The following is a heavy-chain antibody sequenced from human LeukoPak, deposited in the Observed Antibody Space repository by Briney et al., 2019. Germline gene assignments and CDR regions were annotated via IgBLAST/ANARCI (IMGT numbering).Heavy chain of an antibody. D-gene: IGHD3-10*01. V-gene: IGHV4-38-2*02. CDR1: GYSISSGYY. CDR3: ARLARRITMVRGVLPYYYYMDV. CDR2: IYHSGST. Sequence: PSETLSLTCTVSGYSISSGYYWGWIRQPPGKGLEWIGSIYHSGSTYYNPSLKSRVTISVDTSKNQFSLKLSSVTAADTAVYYCARLARRITMVRGVLPYYYYMDVWGKGTTVTISS. J-gene: IGHJ6*03.